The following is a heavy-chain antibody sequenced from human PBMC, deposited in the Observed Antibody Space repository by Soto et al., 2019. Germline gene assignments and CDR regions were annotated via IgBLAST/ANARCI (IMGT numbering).Heavy chain of an antibody. Sequence: GGSLRLSCAASGFTFSSYGMHWVRQAPGKGLEWVAVIWYDGSNKYYADSVKGRFTISRDNSKNTLYLQMNSLRAEDTAVYYCAREGKFYDSSGYSHYAYYYGMDVWGQGTTVTVSS. D-gene: IGHD3-22*01. V-gene: IGHV3-33*01. CDR3: AREGKFYDSSGYSHYAYYYGMDV. CDR2: IWYDGSNK. J-gene: IGHJ6*02. CDR1: GFTFSSYG.